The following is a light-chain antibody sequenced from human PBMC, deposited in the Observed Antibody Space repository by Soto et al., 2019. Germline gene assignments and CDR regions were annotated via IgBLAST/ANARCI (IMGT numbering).Light chain of an antibody. V-gene: IGLV2-8*01. Sequence: QSALTQPPSASGSPGQSVTISCTGTSSDVGGYNYVSWYQQHPGKAPKLMIYEVSQRPSGVPDRFSGSKSGNTASLTASGLQAEDEGDYYCSSYGGSNNFVILGGGTKLTVL. CDR2: EVS. J-gene: IGLJ2*01. CDR3: SSYGGSNNFVI. CDR1: SSDVGGYNY.